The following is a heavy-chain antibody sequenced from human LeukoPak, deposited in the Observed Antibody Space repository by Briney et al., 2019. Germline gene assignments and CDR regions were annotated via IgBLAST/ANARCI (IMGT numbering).Heavy chain of an antibody. J-gene: IGHJ4*02. D-gene: IGHD5-18*01. V-gene: IGHV3-23*01. CDR1: GFTFSSYA. CDR3: AKGPPRLWLYLVDY. CDR2: ISGSGGST. Sequence: GGPLRLSCAASGFTFSSYAMSWVRQAPGRGLEWVSAISGSGGSTYYADPVKGRFTISRDNSKNTLYLQMNSLRAEDTAVYYCAKGPPRLWLYLVDYWGQGTLVTVSS.